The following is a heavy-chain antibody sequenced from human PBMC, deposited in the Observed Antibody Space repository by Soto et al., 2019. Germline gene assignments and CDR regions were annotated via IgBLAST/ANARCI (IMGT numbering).Heavy chain of an antibody. J-gene: IGHJ5*02. CDR3: AHGTEKFDP. V-gene: IGHV2-5*02. Sequence: QITLKESGPTLVKPTQTLTLTCTFSGFSLSTSGVGVAWIRQPPGKALEWLALIFWDDDKRYSPSLKSRLTITKDTSKNQVVLTMTKMDPVDTATYYCAHGTEKFDPWGQGTLVTVSS. CDR2: IFWDDDK. CDR1: GFSLSTSGVG.